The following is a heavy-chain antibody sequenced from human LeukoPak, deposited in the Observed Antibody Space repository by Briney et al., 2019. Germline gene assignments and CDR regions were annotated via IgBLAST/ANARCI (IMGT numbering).Heavy chain of an antibody. V-gene: IGHV1-18*01. J-gene: IGHJ5*02. CDR1: GYTFTSYG. D-gene: IGHD5-18*01. CDR3: ARVARYSYGINWFDP. CDR2: ISAYNGNA. Sequence: ASVKVSCKASGYTFTSYGISWVRQATGQGLEWMGWISAYNGNANYAQKLQGRVTMTTDTSTSTAYMELRSLRSDDTAVYYCARVARYSYGINWFDPWGQGTLVTVSS.